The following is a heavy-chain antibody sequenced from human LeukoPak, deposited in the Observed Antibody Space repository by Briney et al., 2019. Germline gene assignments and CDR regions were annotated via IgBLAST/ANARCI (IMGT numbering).Heavy chain of an antibody. V-gene: IGHV3-33*01. CDR2: IWYDGSNK. D-gene: IGHD6-25*01. CDR1: GFTFSSYG. Sequence: GRSLRLSCAASGFTFSSYGMHWVRQAPGKGLEWVAVIWYDGSNKYYADSVKGRFTISRDNSKNTLYLQMNSLRAEDTAVYYCAREEQGLPGVKPDYYYYGMDVWGQGTTVTVSS. J-gene: IGHJ6*02. CDR3: AREEQGLPGVKPDYYYYGMDV.